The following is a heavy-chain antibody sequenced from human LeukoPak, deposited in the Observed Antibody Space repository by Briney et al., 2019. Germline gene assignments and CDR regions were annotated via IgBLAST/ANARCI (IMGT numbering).Heavy chain of an antibody. CDR2: INPNSGGT. CDR1: EYTFTGYY. J-gene: IGHJ3*02. D-gene: IGHD3-10*01. CDR3: ARDGGGRITMVRGVIIGDAFDI. Sequence: ASVKVSCKASEYTFTGYYMHWVRQAPGQGLEWKGWINPNSGGTNYAQKFQGWVTMTRDTSISTAYMELSRLRSDDTAVYYCARDGGGRITMVRGVIIGDAFDIWGQGTMVTVSS. V-gene: IGHV1-2*04.